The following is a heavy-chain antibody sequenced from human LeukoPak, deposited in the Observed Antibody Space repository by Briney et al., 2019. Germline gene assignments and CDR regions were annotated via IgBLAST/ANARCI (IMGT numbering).Heavy chain of an antibody. D-gene: IGHD5-24*01. V-gene: IGHV3-48*01. J-gene: IGHJ5*02. CDR3: ARAGLPERWLQLTTLNWFDP. Sequence: GGSLRLSCAASGFTFSSYSMNWVRQAPGKGLEWVSYISTSSSNIYYADSVKGRFTISRDNAKNSLYLQMNSLRAEDTAVYYCARAGLPERWLQLTTLNWFDPWGQGTLVTVPS. CDR1: GFTFSSYS. CDR2: ISTSSSNI.